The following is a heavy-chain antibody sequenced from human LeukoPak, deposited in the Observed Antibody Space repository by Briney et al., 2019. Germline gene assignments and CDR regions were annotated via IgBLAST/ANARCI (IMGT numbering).Heavy chain of an antibody. Sequence: GGSLRLSCAASGFTFSSYSMNWVRQAPGKGLEWVSYISSSSSTIYYAGSVKGRFTISRDNAKNSLYLQMNSLRAEDTAVYYCARLGDYSFDYWGQGTLVTVSS. V-gene: IGHV3-48*04. CDR1: GFTFSSYS. CDR2: ISSSSSTI. CDR3: ARLGDYSFDY. D-gene: IGHD4-17*01. J-gene: IGHJ4*02.